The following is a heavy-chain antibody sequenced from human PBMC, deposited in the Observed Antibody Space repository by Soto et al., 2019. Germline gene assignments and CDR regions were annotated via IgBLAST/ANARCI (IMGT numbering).Heavy chain of an antibody. J-gene: IGHJ6*03. D-gene: IGHD2-2*01. V-gene: IGHV1-18*01. Sequence: QVQLVQSGAEVKKPGASVKVSCKASGYTFTSYGISWVRQAPGQGLEWMGWISAYNGNTNYAQKLQGRVTMTTDTPTNTAYMELRSLRSDDTAVYYCARVSVVPAQYYYYYYMDVWGKGTTVTVSS. CDR1: GYTFTSYG. CDR2: ISAYNGNT. CDR3: ARVSVVPAQYYYYYYMDV.